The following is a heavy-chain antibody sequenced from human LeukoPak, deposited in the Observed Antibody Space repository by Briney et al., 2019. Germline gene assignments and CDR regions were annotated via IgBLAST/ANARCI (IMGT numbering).Heavy chain of an antibody. CDR3: VTNTGTVFDN. CDR2: VYYSGST. CDR1: GDFITAYY. D-gene: IGHD7-27*01. J-gene: IGHJ4*02. V-gene: IGHV4-59*01. Sequence: SETLSLTCTISGDFITAYYWSWIRQAPGKGLEWIGYVYYSGSTEYNPSLRTRVTISLDMSKHHFSLNLTSVTAADTAVYYCVTNTGTVFDNWGQGALVTVSS.